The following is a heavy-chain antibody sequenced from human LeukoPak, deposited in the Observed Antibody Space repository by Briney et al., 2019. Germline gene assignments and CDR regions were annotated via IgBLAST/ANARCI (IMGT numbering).Heavy chain of an antibody. D-gene: IGHD5-18*01. Sequence: ASVKVSCKASGYTFTGYYMHWVRQAPGQGLEWMGIINPSGGSTSYAQKLQGRVTMTRDTSTSTVYMELSSLRSEDTAVYYCARDRRGGIQLWLRSVAFDIWGQGTMVTVSS. CDR3: ARDRRGGIQLWLRSVAFDI. V-gene: IGHV1-46*01. CDR2: INPSGGST. J-gene: IGHJ3*02. CDR1: GYTFTGYY.